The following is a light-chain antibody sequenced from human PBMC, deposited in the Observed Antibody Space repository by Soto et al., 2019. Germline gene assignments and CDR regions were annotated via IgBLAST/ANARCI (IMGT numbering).Light chain of an antibody. CDR1: QGVTTN. V-gene: IGKV3-15*01. CDR2: DVS. Sequence: EIIMTQSPGTLSVSPGERATLSCRAAQGVTTNFAWYQQKSGQSPRLLIYDVSNRATGVPARFSGSGSETDFTLTISGLRSEDSAVYFCQQYNNWPFSFDQGTRLEIK. CDR3: QQYNNWPFS. J-gene: IGKJ5*01.